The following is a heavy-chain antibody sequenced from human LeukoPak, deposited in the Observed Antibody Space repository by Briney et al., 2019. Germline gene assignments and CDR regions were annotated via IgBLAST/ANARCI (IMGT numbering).Heavy chain of an antibody. CDR3: TRDLMDYDVSTGLHHYYMDV. V-gene: IGHV3-74*01. Sequence: GGSLRLSCAAPGFTFSSYAMSWVRQAPGKGLEGVSRINGDGRNINYADSLRGRFTISRDNAKNTLYLQMNTLRVEDTAVYYCTRDLMDYDVSTGLHHYYMDVWGQGTTVTVSS. J-gene: IGHJ6*02. CDR2: INGDGRNI. D-gene: IGHD3-9*01. CDR1: GFTFSSYA.